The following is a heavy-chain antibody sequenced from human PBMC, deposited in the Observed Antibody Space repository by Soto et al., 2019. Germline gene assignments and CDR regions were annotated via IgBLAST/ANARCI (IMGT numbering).Heavy chain of an antibody. CDR3: AAGVMVRGVIIRHEYYYYYGMDV. D-gene: IGHD3-10*01. CDR2: IVVGSGNT. V-gene: IGHV1-58*01. Sequence: GASVKVSCKASGFTFTSSAVQWVRQARGQRLERIGWIVVGSGNTNYAQKFQERVTITRDMSTSTAYMELSSLRSEDTAVYYCAAGVMVRGVIIRHEYYYYYGMDVWGQGTTVTVSS. CDR1: GFTFTSSA. J-gene: IGHJ6*02.